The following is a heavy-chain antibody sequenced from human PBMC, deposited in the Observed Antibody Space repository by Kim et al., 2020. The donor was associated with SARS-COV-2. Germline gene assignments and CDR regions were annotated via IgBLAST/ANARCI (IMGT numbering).Heavy chain of an antibody. J-gene: IGHJ5*02. CDR2: IYYSGST. Sequence: SETLSLTCTVSGGSVSSGSYYWSWIRQPPGKGLEWIGYIYYSGSTNYNPSLKSRFTISVDTSKNQFSLKLSSVTAADTAVYYCARARTHIVVVVAATVWFDPWGQGTLVTVSS. CDR1: GGSVSSGSYY. V-gene: IGHV4-61*01. CDR3: ARARTHIVVVVAATVWFDP. D-gene: IGHD2-15*01.